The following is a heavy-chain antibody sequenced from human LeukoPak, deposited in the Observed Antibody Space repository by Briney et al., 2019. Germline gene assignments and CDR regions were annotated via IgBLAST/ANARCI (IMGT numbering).Heavy chain of an antibody. D-gene: IGHD3-22*01. CDR3: AREPRYYYDSGGYNHEYYMDV. Sequence: SETLSLTCTVSGGSISSSSYYWGWIRQPPGKGLEWIGSIYYSGSTYYNPSLKSRVTISVDTSKNQFSLKLSSVTAADTAVYYCAREPRYYYDSGGYNHEYYMDVWGKGTTVTVSS. J-gene: IGHJ6*03. CDR2: IYYSGST. CDR1: GGSISSSSYY. V-gene: IGHV4-39*07.